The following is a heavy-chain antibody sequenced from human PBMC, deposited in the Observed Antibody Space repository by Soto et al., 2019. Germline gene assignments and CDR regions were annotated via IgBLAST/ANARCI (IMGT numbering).Heavy chain of an antibody. CDR3: GGFEAARNYYYYGMDV. J-gene: IGHJ6*02. V-gene: IGHV1-69*01. CDR1: GGTFSSYA. CDR2: IIPIFGTA. D-gene: IGHD6-6*01. Sequence: QVQLVQSGVEVKKPGSSVKVSCKASGGTFSSYAISWVRQAPGQGLEWMGGIIPIFGTANYAQKFQGRVTITADESTSTAYMELSSLRSEDTAVYYCGGFEAARNYYYYGMDVWGQGTTVTVSS.